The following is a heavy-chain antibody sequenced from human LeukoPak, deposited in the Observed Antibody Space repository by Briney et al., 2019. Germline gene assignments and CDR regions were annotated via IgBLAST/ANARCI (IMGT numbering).Heavy chain of an antibody. J-gene: IGHJ4*01. CDR1: GFTFSSYW. CDR2: INSDGSST. CDR3: TTAGDEYTEGRAY. D-gene: IGHD2-21*02. V-gene: IGHV3-74*01. Sequence: PGGSLRLSCAASGFTFSSYWMHWVRQAPGKGLVWVSRINSDGSSTSYADSVKGRFTISRDNAKNSFYLQMNSLRVEDTAVYYCTTAGDEYTEGRAYWGHGTLVTVSS.